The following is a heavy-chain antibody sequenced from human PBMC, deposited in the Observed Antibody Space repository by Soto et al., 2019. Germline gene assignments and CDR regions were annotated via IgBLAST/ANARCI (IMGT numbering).Heavy chain of an antibody. CDR2: IYYNGST. J-gene: IGHJ4*02. V-gene: IGHV4-39*01. D-gene: IGHD2-8*01. Sequence: QLQLQESGPGLVKPSETLSVTCSVSGDSIGTINYYWGWLRQPPGKGPEWIGSIYYNGSTHYNPSLRGRVTISVDTSKNQFSLRLSSVTAADTAVYYCARHPGYTVPTVYATHYFDDWGQGVLVTVSS. CDR3: ARHPGYTVPTVYATHYFDD. CDR1: GDSIGTINYY.